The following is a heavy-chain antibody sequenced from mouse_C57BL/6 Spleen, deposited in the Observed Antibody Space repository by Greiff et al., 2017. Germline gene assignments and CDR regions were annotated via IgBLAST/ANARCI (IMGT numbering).Heavy chain of an antibody. CDR3: ARSNLGYFDV. CDR2: IRNKANGYTT. J-gene: IGHJ1*03. Sequence: EVQLVESGGGLVQPGGSLSLSCAASGFTFTDYYMSWVRQPPGKALEWLGFIRNKANGYTTEYSASVKGRFTIARDNSQSILYLQMNAQRAEDSATYDWARSNLGYFDVWGTGTTVTVSS. CDR1: GFTFTDYY. V-gene: IGHV7-3*01. D-gene: IGHD2-5*01.